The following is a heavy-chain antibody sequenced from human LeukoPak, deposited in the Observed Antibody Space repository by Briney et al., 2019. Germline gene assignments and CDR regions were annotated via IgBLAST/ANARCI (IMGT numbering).Heavy chain of an antibody. Sequence: PSGTLSLTCAVSGGSISSSNWWSWVRQPPGKGLEWIGEIYHSGSTNYNPSLKSRVTISVDKSKNQFSLKLSSVTAADTAVYYCARARNYYYDSSGTSLLVWDYWGQGTLVTVSS. CDR1: GGSISSSNW. V-gene: IGHV4-4*02. CDR2: IYHSGST. J-gene: IGHJ4*02. D-gene: IGHD3-22*01. CDR3: ARARNYYYDSSGTSLLVWDY.